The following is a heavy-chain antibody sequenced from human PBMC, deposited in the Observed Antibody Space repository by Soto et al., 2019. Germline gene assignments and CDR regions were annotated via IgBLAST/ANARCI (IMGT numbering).Heavy chain of an antibody. CDR3: ARAGGTTVTGLWHFDS. J-gene: IGHJ4*02. CDR1: GFTFNSYA. D-gene: IGHD4-17*01. Sequence: VQLLESGGGIVQSGGSLRLSCTASGFTFNSYAMTWVRQAPGKGLEWLAAIWYDGTQKYYADSVKGRFIISRDNSKKTLYLEMNSLRAEDTAVYYCARAGGTTVTGLWHFDSWGQGTLVTVSS. V-gene: IGHV3-33*08. CDR2: IWYDGTQK.